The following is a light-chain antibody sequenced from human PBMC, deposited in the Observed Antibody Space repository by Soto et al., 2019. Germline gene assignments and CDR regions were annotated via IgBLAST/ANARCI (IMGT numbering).Light chain of an antibody. Sequence: SALTQPASVSGSPGQSITISCTGTSSDVGNYNLVSWYQQHPGKVPKVMIYEVTKRPSGVSNRFSGSKSGNTASLTISGLQAEDEADYYCCSYAGSGIVVFGGGTKLTVL. CDR1: SSDVGNYNL. J-gene: IGLJ2*01. V-gene: IGLV2-23*02. CDR2: EVT. CDR3: CSYAGSGIVV.